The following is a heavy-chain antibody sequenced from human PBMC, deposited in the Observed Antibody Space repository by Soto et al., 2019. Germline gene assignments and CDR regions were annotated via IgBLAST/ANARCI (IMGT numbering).Heavy chain of an antibody. D-gene: IGHD3-22*01. J-gene: IGHJ4*02. Sequence: KPSETLSLTCSVSGGSISSTPYYWGWIRQPPGKGLEWLGTIYYSGTTSYNPSLKSRVIISVDTSNNQFFLKLRSVTAADTAVYYCARHRQYYDTSGYQQRYFDYWGQGTQVTVSS. CDR3: ARHRQYYDTSGYQQRYFDY. V-gene: IGHV4-39*01. CDR1: GGSISSTPYY. CDR2: IYYSGTT.